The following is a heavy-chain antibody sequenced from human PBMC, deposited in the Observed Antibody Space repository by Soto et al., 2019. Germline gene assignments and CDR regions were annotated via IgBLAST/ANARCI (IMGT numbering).Heavy chain of an antibody. Sequence: AGESLKISCKGSGYSFTSYWISWVRQMPGKGLEWMGRIDPSDSYTNYSPSFQGHVTISADKSISTAYLQWSSLKASDTAMYYCASPLNYCSSTSCQGDYYYGMDVWGQGTTVTVSS. D-gene: IGHD2-2*01. J-gene: IGHJ6*02. CDR1: GYSFTSYW. CDR3: ASPLNYCSSTSCQGDYYYGMDV. V-gene: IGHV5-10-1*01. CDR2: IDPSDSYT.